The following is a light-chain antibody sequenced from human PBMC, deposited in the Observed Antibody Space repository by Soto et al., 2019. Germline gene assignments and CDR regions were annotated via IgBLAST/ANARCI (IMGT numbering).Light chain of an antibody. CDR3: QQLFRYPLA. CDR2: GAS. V-gene: IGKV1-9*01. CDR1: EGIVNY. J-gene: IGKJ5*01. Sequence: IQLTQSPSSLSASVGDRVIITCRASEGIVNYLAWYQHRPGKAPKLLIYGASTLQDGVPSRFTGSGSGTDFTLTISNLHPEDFATYHCQQLFRYPLAFGQGTRLEMK.